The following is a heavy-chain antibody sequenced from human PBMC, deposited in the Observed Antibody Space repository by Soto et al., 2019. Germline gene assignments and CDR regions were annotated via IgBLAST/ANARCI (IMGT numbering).Heavy chain of an antibody. Sequence: GGTLRLSCAASGFTFSSYAMHWVRQAPGKGLEYVSAISSSGGSTYYAKSVKGRFTISRDNSKNTLYLQMGSLRAEDMAVYYCARGGTTAGAFDIWGQGTMVTVSS. CDR3: ARGGTTAGAFDI. CDR2: ISSSGGST. V-gene: IGHV3-64*01. D-gene: IGHD6-25*01. J-gene: IGHJ3*02. CDR1: GFTFSSYA.